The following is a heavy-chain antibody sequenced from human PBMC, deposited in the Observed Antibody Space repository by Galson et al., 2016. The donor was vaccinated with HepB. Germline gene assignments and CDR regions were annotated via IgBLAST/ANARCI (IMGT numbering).Heavy chain of an antibody. D-gene: IGHD3/OR15-3a*01. CDR2: ISYDGGNK. V-gene: IGHV3-30*09. J-gene: IGHJ4*01. CDR3: ARARDTRDWLIDY. CDR1: GFTFNSHA. Sequence: SLRLSCAASGFTFNSHAMHWVRQAPGKGLEWVAIISYDGGNKYYAASVRGRFAVTRDNSKNTLYPQMPSLRAEDRAIYYCARARDTRDWLIDYWGQGTLVTVSS.